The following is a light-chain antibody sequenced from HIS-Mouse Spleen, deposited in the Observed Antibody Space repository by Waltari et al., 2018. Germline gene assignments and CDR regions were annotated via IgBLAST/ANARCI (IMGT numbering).Light chain of an antibody. CDR1: SSNIGAGYD. V-gene: IGLV1-40*01. CDR3: QSYDSSLSGWV. J-gene: IGLJ3*02. Sequence: QSVLTQPPSVSGAPGQRVTISCTGSSSNIGAGYDVHWYQQLPGTAPKLLSCGLGDRPSGVPGRFSGSKSGTSASLAITGLQAEDEADYYCQSYDSSLSGWVFGGGTKLTVL. CDR2: GLG.